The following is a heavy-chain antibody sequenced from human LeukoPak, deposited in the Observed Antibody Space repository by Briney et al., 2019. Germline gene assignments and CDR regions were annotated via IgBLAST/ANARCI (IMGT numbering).Heavy chain of an antibody. Sequence: ASVKVSCKASGYTFTSYYIHWVRQAPGQGLEWMGIINPSGGTTSCAQKFQGRVTMTRDTSTSTVYMELSSLRSDDTAVYYCARDTHCSSTSCYTYWSKWGQGTLVTVSS. J-gene: IGHJ4*02. D-gene: IGHD2-2*02. V-gene: IGHV1-46*01. CDR1: GYTFTSYY. CDR2: INPSGGTT. CDR3: ARDTHCSSTSCYTYWSK.